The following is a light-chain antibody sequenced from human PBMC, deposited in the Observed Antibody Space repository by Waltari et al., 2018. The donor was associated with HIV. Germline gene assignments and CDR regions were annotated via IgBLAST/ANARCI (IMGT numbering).Light chain of an antibody. CDR1: QGIRND. V-gene: IGKV1-6*01. J-gene: IGKJ1*01. CDR3: LQDYNYPRT. Sequence: AIQMTQSPSSLSASVGDRVNITCRASQGIRNDLGWYQQKPGKPPKLLIYAASSLQSGVPSMFSGSGSGTDFTFTISSLQPEDFATYYCLQDYNYPRTFGQGTKVEIK. CDR2: AAS.